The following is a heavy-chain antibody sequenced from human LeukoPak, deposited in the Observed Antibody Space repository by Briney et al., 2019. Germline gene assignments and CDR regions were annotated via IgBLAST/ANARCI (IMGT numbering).Heavy chain of an antibody. D-gene: IGHD2-15*01. J-gene: IGHJ4*02. CDR1: GFTFSSYW. Sequence: PGGSLRLSCAASGFTFSSYWMSWVRQAPGEGLEWVANINQDESDKYYLDSAKGRFTISRDSAKSSLYLQMNSLRVEDTAVYYCARGAPYCSGRSCYYLLDYWGQGTLVTVSS. V-gene: IGHV3-7*01. CDR3: ARGAPYCSGRSCYYLLDY. CDR2: INQDESDK.